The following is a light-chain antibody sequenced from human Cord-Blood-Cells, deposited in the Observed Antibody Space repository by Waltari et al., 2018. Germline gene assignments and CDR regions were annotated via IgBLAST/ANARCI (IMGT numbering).Light chain of an antibody. Sequence: DIVMTQSPDSLAVSLGERATINCKASQSVLYSSNNKNYLAWYQQKPGQPPKLLIYWASTRESGVPERFSGIGSATDFTLTISRLQAEDVAVYYCQHYYSTPYTFCQGTKLEIK. CDR1: QSVLYSSNNKNY. V-gene: IGKV4-1*01. CDR2: WAS. J-gene: IGKJ2*01. CDR3: QHYYSTPYT.